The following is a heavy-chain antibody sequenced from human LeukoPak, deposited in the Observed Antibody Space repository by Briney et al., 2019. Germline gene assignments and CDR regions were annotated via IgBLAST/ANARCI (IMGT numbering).Heavy chain of an antibody. CDR2: INPNSGAT. Sequence: ASVKVSCKTSGYSFTAYYIHWVRQAPGQGLELMGWINPNSGATNYAQKFQGRVTMTRDTSISTVYMDLNRLTSDDTAVYYCARVPGSFDYWGQGTLVTVSS. J-gene: IGHJ4*02. D-gene: IGHD3-10*01. V-gene: IGHV1-2*02. CDR3: ARVPGSFDY. CDR1: GYSFTAYY.